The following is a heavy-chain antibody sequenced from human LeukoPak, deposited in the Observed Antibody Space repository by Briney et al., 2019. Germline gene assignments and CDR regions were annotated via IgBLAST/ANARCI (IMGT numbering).Heavy chain of an antibody. D-gene: IGHD1-26*01. J-gene: IGHJ4*02. CDR3: ARDGIVGATPLDY. CDR2: ISSSSSYI. CDR1: GFTFSSYS. Sequence: GGSLRLSCAASGFTFSSYSMNWVRQAPGKGLEWVSSISSSSSYIYYADSVKGRFTISRDNAKNSLYLQMNSLRAEDTAVYYCARDGIVGATPLDYWGQGTLVTVSP. V-gene: IGHV3-21*01.